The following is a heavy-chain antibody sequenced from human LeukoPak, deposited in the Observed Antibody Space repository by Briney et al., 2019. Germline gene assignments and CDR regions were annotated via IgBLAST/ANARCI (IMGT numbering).Heavy chain of an antibody. CDR3: ANNMGDLDY. CDR2: INPNSGGT. D-gene: IGHD1-1*01. V-gene: IGHV1-2*02. Sequence: ASVKVSCKTSGYTFTDSYMHWVRQAPGEGLEWMGWINPNSGGTNYAQKFQGRVTMTRDTSISTAYMELSSLTSDDTAVYYCANNMGDLDYWGQGTLVTVS. CDR1: GYTFTDSY. J-gene: IGHJ4*02.